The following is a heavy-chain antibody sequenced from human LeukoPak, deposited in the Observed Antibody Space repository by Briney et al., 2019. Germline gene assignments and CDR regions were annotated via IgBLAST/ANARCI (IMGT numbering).Heavy chain of an antibody. CDR1: GYTFTGYY. CDR2: INPNSGGT. Sequence: ASVKVSRKASGYTFTGYYMHWVRQAPGQGLEWMGWINPNSGGTNYAQKFQGRVTMTRDTSISTAYMELSRLRSDDTAVYYCARVLRYCSSTSCQTLGYWGQGTLVTVSS. CDR3: ARVLRYCSSTSCQTLGY. D-gene: IGHD2-2*01. V-gene: IGHV1-2*02. J-gene: IGHJ4*02.